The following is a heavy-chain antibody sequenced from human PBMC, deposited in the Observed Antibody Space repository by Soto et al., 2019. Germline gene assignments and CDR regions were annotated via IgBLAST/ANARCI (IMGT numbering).Heavy chain of an antibody. J-gene: IGHJ6*03. CDR2: IYSDGSST. D-gene: IGHD3-3*01. V-gene: IGHV3-74*01. CDR3: ARDAYYDFWSGYSGYYYYYMDV. Sequence: GGSLRLSCAASGFTFSSYWMHWVRQAPGKGLVWVSRIYSDGSSTSYADSVKGRFTTSRDNAKNTLYLQMNSLRAEDTAVYYCARDAYYDFWSGYSGYYYYYMDVWGKGTTVTVSS. CDR1: GFTFSSYW.